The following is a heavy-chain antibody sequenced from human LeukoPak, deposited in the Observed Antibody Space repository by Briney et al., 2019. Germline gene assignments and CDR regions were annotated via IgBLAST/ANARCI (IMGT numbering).Heavy chain of an antibody. D-gene: IGHD1-14*01. Sequence: ASVKVSCKASGYTFTSYGISWVRQAPGQGLEWMGWISAYNGNTNYAQKLQGRVTMTTDTSTSTAYMELRSLRSDDTAAYYCARDPKITYYYYYGMDVWGQGTTVTVSS. CDR2: ISAYNGNT. V-gene: IGHV1-18*01. J-gene: IGHJ6*02. CDR1: GYTFTSYG. CDR3: ARDPKITYYYYYGMDV.